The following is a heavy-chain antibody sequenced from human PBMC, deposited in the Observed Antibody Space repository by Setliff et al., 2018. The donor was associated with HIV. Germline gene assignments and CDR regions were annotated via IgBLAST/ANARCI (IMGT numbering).Heavy chain of an antibody. V-gene: IGHV5-51*01. D-gene: IGHD3-3*01. J-gene: IGHJ4*02. CDR2: IYPGDSDT. CDR1: GYSFTNYW. Sequence: GESLKISCKGSGYSFTNYWIGWVRQMPGKGLEWMGIIYPGDSDTRYSPSFQGQVTISADKSISTAYLQWSSLKASDTAMYYCARHVLDYNFWSGYSTQNCFDYWGQGTLVTVSS. CDR3: ARHVLDYNFWSGYSTQNCFDY.